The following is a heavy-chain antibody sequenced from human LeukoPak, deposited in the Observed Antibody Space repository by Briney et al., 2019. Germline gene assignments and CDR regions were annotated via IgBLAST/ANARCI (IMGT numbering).Heavy chain of an antibody. Sequence: ASVKVSCKASGYSFSDYYIHWVRQAPGQGLEWMGWINTHSGDTKYARKFEHKITVTRDTSISTAYVELNRLKSDDTEMYYFTRDAGERCLSLFDLWGQETLITVSS. CDR1: GYSFSDYY. CDR3: TRDAGERCLSLFDL. D-gene: IGHD5-24*01. J-gene: IGHJ5*02. V-gene: IGHV1-2*02. CDR2: INTHSGDT.